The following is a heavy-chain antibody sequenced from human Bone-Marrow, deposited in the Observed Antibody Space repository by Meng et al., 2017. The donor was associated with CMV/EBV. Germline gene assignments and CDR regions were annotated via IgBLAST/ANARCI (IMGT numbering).Heavy chain of an antibody. CDR2: INHSGST. CDR1: GGSFSGYY. D-gene: IGHD6-13*01. J-gene: IGHJ6*02. CDR3: ARGRRRYSSSWTDYYYYYGMDV. V-gene: IGHV4-34*01. Sequence: SETLSLTCAVYGGSFSGYYWSWIRQPPGKGLEWIGEINHSGSTNYNPSLKSRVTISVDTSKNQFSLKLSSVTAADTAVYYRARGRRRYSSSWTDYYYYYGMDVWGQGTTVTVSS.